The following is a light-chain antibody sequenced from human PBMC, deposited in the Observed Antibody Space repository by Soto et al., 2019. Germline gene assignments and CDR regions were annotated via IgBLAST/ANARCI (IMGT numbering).Light chain of an antibody. Sequence: EIVMTQSPATLSVSPGERATLSCRASQSVSSNLAWYQQKPGQAPRLLIYGASTRATGIPARFSGSGSGTEFPPTISSLQSEDSAGYYCQQYNNWLTVGGGTKVEIK. CDR2: GAS. V-gene: IGKV3-15*01. J-gene: IGKJ4*01. CDR3: QQYNNWLT. CDR1: QSVSSN.